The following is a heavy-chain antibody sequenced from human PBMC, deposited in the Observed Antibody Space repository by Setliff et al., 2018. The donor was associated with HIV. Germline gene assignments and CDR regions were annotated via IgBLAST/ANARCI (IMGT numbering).Heavy chain of an antibody. D-gene: IGHD3-10*01. CDR1: GFSLSTSGVG. CDR2: IYWNDDK. J-gene: IGHJ6*03. V-gene: IGHV2-5*01. Sequence: SGPTLVNPTQTLTLTCTFSGFSLSTSGVGVGWIRQPPGKALEWLALIYWNDDKRYSPSLKNRLTITKDTSKNQVVLTMTNMDPVDTATHYCAHQRGFLPSSYLYYYYLDVWGEGTTVTVSS. CDR3: AHQRGFLPSSYLYYYYLDV.